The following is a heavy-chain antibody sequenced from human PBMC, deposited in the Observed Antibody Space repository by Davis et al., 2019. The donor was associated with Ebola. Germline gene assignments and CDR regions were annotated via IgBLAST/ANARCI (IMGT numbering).Heavy chain of an antibody. CDR1: GFSLSTRGMR. D-gene: IGHD2-15*01. J-gene: IGHJ3*02. CDR3: ARTPGYCSGGSCYSGVFDI. V-gene: IGHV2-70*04. Sequence: SGPTLVKPTQTLTLTCTFSGFSLSTRGMRVSWIRQPPGKALEWLARIDWDDDKFYSTSLKTRLTISKDTSKNQVVLTMTNMDPVDTATYYCARTPGYCSGGSCYSGVFDIWGQGTMVTVSS. CDR2: IDWDDDK.